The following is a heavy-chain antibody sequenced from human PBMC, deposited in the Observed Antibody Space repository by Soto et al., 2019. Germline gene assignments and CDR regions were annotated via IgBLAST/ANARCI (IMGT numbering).Heavy chain of an antibody. CDR1: GFTFSSYG. V-gene: IGHV3-30*18. J-gene: IGHJ4*02. D-gene: IGHD2-21*02. CDR2: ISYDGSNK. CDR3: AKEDVDFHCGGDCYSEILDY. Sequence: GGSLRLSCAASGFTFSSYGMHWVRQAPGKGLEWVAVISYDGSNKYYADSVKGRFTISRDNSKNTLYLQMNSLRAEDTAVYYCAKEDVDFHCGGDCYSEILDYWGQGTLVTVSS.